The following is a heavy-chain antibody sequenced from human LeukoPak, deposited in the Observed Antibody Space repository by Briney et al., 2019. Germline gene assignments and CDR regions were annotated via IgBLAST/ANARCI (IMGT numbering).Heavy chain of an antibody. D-gene: IGHD3-16*01. CDR2: ISGGGGSR. CDR1: GFTFSNFA. J-gene: IGHJ6*03. CDR3: AKGVDASGIYYYFYMDV. Sequence: PGGSLRLSCAASGFTFSNFAMTWVRQAPGKGLEWVSSISGGGGSRYYVDSVKGRFTISRDKSKNTLYLQMNNLRAEDTAVYYCAKGVDASGIYYYFYMDVWGKGTTVSVSS. V-gene: IGHV3-23*01.